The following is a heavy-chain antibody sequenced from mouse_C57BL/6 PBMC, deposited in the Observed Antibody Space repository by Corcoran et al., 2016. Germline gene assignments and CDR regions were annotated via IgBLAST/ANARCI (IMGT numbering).Heavy chain of an antibody. Sequence: QVQLKQSGAELVRPGASVKLSCKASGYTFTDYYINWVKQRPGQGLEWIARIYPGSGNTYYNEKFKGKATLTAEKSSSTAYMQLSLTSEDSAVYFCARWGGHYFDYWGQGTTLTVSS. J-gene: IGHJ2*01. CDR1: GYTFTDYY. V-gene: IGHV1-76*01. CDR2: IYPGSGNT. D-gene: IGHD1-1*02. CDR3: ARWGGHYFDY.